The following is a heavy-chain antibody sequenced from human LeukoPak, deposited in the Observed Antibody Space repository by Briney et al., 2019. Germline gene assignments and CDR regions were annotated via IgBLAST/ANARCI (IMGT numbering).Heavy chain of an antibody. CDR3: AKAVGYSSTWYDVY. V-gene: IGHV3-23*01. D-gene: IGHD6-13*01. CDR2: ISSSGGTT. Sequence: GGSLRLSCAASGFTFSSYAMIWVRPAPGKGLEWVSTISSSGGTTYYADSVKGRFTISRDNSKNTLYLEMNSLRAEDTAVYYCAKAVGYSSTWYDVYWGQGTLVTVSS. J-gene: IGHJ4*02. CDR1: GFTFSSYA.